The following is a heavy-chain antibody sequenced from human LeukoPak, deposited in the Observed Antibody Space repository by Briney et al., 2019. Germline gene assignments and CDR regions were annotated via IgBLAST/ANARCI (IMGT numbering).Heavy chain of an antibody. CDR1: GFSLSTSGVG. D-gene: IGHD1-14*01. CDR3: ALTRGTDAFDI. Sequence: SGPTLVKPTQTLTLTFTFSGFSLSTSGVGVGWIRQPPEKALEWLALIYWDDDKRYSPSLKSRLTITKDTSKNQVVLTMTNMDPVDTATYYCALTRGTDAFDIWGQGTMVTVSS. CDR2: IYWDDDK. J-gene: IGHJ3*02. V-gene: IGHV2-5*02.